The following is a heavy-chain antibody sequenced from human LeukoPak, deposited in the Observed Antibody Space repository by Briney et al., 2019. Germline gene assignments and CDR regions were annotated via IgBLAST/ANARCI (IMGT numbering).Heavy chain of an antibody. J-gene: IGHJ4*02. CDR3: ARGPQASRYYGSGIETLLDY. Sequence: SQTLSLTCTVSGGSISGGDYYWSWIRQPPGKGLEWIGYIYYSGSTYYNPSLKSRVTISVDTSKNQFSLKLSSVTAADTAVYYCARGPQASRYYGSGIETLLDYWGQGTLVTVSS. V-gene: IGHV4-30-4*01. CDR1: GGSISGGDYY. D-gene: IGHD3-10*01. CDR2: IYYSGST.